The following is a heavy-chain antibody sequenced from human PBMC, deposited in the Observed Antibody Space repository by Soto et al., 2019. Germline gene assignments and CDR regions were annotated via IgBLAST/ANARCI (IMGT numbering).Heavy chain of an antibody. J-gene: IGHJ6*02. CDR3: ASLMSSGYSYGMDV. CDR1: GGTFSSYT. CDR2: IIPILGIA. V-gene: IGHV1-69*02. Sequence: QVQLVQSGAEVKKPGSSVKVSCKASGGTFSSYTISWVRQAPGQGLEWMGRIIPILGIANYAQKFQGRVTMTADKSTSTAYMELSSLRSEDTAVYYCASLMSSGYSYGMDVWGQGTTVTVSS. D-gene: IGHD3-10*01.